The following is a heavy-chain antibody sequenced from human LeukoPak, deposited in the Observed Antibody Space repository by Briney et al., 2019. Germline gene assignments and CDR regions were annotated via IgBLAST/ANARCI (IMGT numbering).Heavy chain of an antibody. J-gene: IGHJ4*02. Sequence: ASVKVSCKVSGHTFTSYYMHWVRQAPGQGLEWMGIINPSGGSTSYAQKFQGRVTMTRDTSTSTVYMELSSLRSEDTAVYYCARVWGDYGDPFDYWGQGTLVTVSS. CDR1: GHTFTSYY. V-gene: IGHV1-46*01. D-gene: IGHD4-17*01. CDR3: ARVWGDYGDPFDY. CDR2: INPSGGST.